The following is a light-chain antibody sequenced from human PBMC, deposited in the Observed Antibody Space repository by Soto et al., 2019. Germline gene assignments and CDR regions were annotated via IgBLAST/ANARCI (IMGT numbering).Light chain of an antibody. CDR3: QQYGSSPLT. Sequence: DIQFTQSPSFLSASVGDRVTITCRASQATSSYLAWYQQKPGKAPKLLIYAASTLQSGVPSRFSGSGSGTDFTLTISRLEPEDFAVYYCQQYGSSPLTFGGGTKVDIK. J-gene: IGKJ4*01. V-gene: IGKV1-9*01. CDR1: QATSSY. CDR2: AAS.